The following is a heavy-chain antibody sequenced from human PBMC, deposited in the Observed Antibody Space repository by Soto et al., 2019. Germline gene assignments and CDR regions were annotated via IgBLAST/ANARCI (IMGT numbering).Heavy chain of an antibody. Sequence: QVQLVQSGAEVKKPGSSVKVSCKASGGTFSSYAISWVRQAPGQGLEWMGGIILIFGTANYAQKFQGRVTLTADEPTSTAYMGPRSLRSEDTGVYYCARERVYNWHSAHYFDHWGQGTLVPVPS. J-gene: IGHJ4*02. CDR3: ARERVYNWHSAHYFDH. CDR1: GGTFSSYA. CDR2: IILIFGTA. D-gene: IGHD1-7*01. V-gene: IGHV1-69*01.